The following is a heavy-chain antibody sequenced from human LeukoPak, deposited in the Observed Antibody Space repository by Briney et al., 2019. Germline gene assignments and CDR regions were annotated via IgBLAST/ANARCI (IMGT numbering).Heavy chain of an antibody. CDR2: IHHSGTT. V-gene: IGHV4-4*09. CDR3: ARRSEVAGTQWFDP. CDR1: GGSVRSYY. Sequence: SETLSLTCTVSGGSVRSYYWTWIRQPPGKGLEWIAYIHHSGTTNYNPSLNSRVTISLDTSKNQFSLRLTSVTATDTAVYYCARRSEVAGTQWFDPWGQGTLVTVSS. D-gene: IGHD6-19*01. J-gene: IGHJ5*02.